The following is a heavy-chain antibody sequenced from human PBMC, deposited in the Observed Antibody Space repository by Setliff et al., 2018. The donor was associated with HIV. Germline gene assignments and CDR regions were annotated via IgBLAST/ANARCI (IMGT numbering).Heavy chain of an antibody. V-gene: IGHV1-8*02. CDR3: ARAIPDYGDYYFDY. CDR2: MNPNSGNT. D-gene: IGHD4-17*01. CDR1: GYTFTNYD. J-gene: IGHJ4*02. Sequence: GASVKVSCKSSGYTFTNYDINWVRQAAGQGLEWMGWMNPNSGNTGYAQKFQGRVTMTRSTSITTAYMELSSLRSEDTAVYYCARAIPDYGDYYFDYWGQGTLGTVSS.